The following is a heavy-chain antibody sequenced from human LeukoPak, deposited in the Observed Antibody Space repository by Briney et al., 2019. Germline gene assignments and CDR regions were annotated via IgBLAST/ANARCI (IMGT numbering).Heavy chain of an antibody. V-gene: IGHV4-34*01. CDR1: GGSFSGYY. CDR2: INHSGST. Sequence: SETLSLTCAVYGGSFSGYYWSWIRQPPGKGLEWIGEINHSGSTNYNPSLKSRVTISVDTSKNQFSLKLSSVTAADTAVYYCAKDMGEGIEVATMDYWGQGTLVTDSS. J-gene: IGHJ4*02. CDR3: AKDMGEGIEVATMDY. D-gene: IGHD6-19*01.